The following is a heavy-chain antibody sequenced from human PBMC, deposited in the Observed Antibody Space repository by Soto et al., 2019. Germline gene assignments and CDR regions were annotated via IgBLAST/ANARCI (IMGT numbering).Heavy chain of an antibody. CDR1: GYTFTSYA. J-gene: IGHJ6*03. CDR2: INAGNGNT. CDR3: ARDGRFGELFWTSDCYYYYMDV. V-gene: IGHV1-3*01. D-gene: IGHD3-10*01. Sequence: GASVKVSCKASGYTFTSYAMHWVRQAPGQRLEWMGWINAGNGNTKYSQKFQGRVTITRDTSASTAYMELSSLRSEDTAVYYCARDGRFGELFWTSDCYYYYMDVWGKGTTVTVSS.